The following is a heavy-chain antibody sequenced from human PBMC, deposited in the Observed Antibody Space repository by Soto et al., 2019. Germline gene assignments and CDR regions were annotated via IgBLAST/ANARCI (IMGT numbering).Heavy chain of an antibody. V-gene: IGHV3-66*01. CDR3: ARGISSSPFYYYYYYMDV. J-gene: IGHJ6*03. CDR1: GFTVSSNY. Sequence: EVQLVESGGGLVQPGGSLRLSCAASGFTVSSNYMSWVRQAPGKGLEWVSVIYSGGSTYYADSVKGRFTISRDNSKNTLYLQMNSRRAEDTAVYYCARGISSSPFYYYYYYMDVWGKGTTVTVSS. CDR2: IYSGGST. D-gene: IGHD6-6*01.